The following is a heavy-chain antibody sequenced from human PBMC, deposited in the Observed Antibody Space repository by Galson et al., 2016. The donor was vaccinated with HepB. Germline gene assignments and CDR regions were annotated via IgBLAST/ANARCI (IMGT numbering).Heavy chain of an antibody. D-gene: IGHD6-19*01. CDR3: SRDIGGYGSC. V-gene: IGHV3-74*01. J-gene: IGHJ4*02. CDR2: INIDGSTT. Sequence: SLRLSCAASGFTFSSFWMHWVRQVPGKGLVWVSRINIDGSTTDYADSVRGRFTISRDNAKNTLYLQMNSLRAEDTALYYCSRDIGGYGSCWGQGTLVTVSS. CDR1: GFTFSSFW.